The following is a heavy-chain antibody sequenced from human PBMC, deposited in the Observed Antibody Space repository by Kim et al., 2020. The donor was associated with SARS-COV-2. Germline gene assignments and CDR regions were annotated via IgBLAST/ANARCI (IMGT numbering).Heavy chain of an antibody. Sequence: VKGRFTISRDNAKNTLYLQMNSLRAEDTAVYYCARDYDCWSGYPSRAFDIWGQGTMVTVSS. D-gene: IGHD3-3*01. J-gene: IGHJ3*02. CDR3: ARDYDCWSGYPSRAFDI. V-gene: IGHV3-74*01.